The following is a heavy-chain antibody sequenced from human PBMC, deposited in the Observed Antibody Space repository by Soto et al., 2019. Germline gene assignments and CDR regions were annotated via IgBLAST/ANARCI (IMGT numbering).Heavy chain of an antibody. J-gene: IGHJ3*02. V-gene: IGHV3-33*01. CDR3: AREGFGTIFGARNAFDI. D-gene: IGHD3-3*01. CDR1: GFTFSSYG. CDR2: IWYDGSNK. Sequence: QVQLVESGGGVVQPGRSLRLSCAASGFTFSSYGMHWVRQAPGKGLEWVAVIWYDGSNKYYADSVKGRFTISRDNSKNTLYLQMNSLRAEDTAVYYCAREGFGTIFGARNAFDIWGQGTMVTVSS.